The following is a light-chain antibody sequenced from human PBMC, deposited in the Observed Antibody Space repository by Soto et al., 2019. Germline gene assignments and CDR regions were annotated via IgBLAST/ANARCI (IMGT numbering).Light chain of an antibody. J-gene: IGLJ2*01. CDR1: SSDVGGYNY. CDR3: SSYTSSTVV. CDR2: DVS. Sequence: QSALTQPASVSGSPGQSITISCTGTSSDVGGYNYVSWYQQHPGKAPKLMIYDVSNRPSGVSNRFSGSKSGNTASLTISGLQAEDEADYYCSSYTSSTVVXGGGTKLTVL. V-gene: IGLV2-14*01.